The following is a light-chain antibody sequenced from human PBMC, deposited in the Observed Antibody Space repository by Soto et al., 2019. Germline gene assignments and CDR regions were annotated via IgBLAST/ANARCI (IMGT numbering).Light chain of an antibody. V-gene: IGKV3-11*01. CDR1: QSVSSY. CDR2: DAS. Sequence: EIVLTQSPATLSLSPGDRATLSCRASQSVSSYLAWYQQKPGQAPRLLIYDASNRATGIPAMFSGSGSGTDFTLTITSLEPEDFAVYYFQQRSNWPSTFGGGTKVEIK. J-gene: IGKJ4*01. CDR3: QQRSNWPST.